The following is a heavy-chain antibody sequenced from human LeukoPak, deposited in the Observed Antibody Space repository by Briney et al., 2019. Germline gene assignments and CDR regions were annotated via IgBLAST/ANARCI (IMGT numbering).Heavy chain of an antibody. CDR1: GFSFSTYG. V-gene: IGHV3-33*01. CDR2: IWDDGSKK. CDR3: ARDGGFCTSTSCRYRFDY. D-gene: IGHD2-2*01. Sequence: GRSLRLSCAASGFSFSTYGIHWVRQAPGKGLEWVAFIWDDGSKKYYADSVKGRFTISRDNSKNTMYLQMNSLRAEDTAMYYCARDGGFCTSTSCRYRFDYWGQGTLVTAYS. J-gene: IGHJ4*02.